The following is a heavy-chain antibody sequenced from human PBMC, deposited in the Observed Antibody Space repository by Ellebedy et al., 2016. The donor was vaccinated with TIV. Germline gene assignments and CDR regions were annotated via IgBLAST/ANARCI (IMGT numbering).Heavy chain of an antibody. Sequence: MPSETLSLTCTVSGGSISSGGYYWSWIRQHPGKGLEWIGYIYYSGSTYYNPSLKSRVTISVDTSKNQFSLKLSSVTAADTAVYYCARDAYYDSSGYNWFDPWGQGTLVTVSS. CDR1: GGSISSGGYY. V-gene: IGHV4-31*03. CDR2: IYYSGST. CDR3: ARDAYYDSSGYNWFDP. D-gene: IGHD3-22*01. J-gene: IGHJ5*02.